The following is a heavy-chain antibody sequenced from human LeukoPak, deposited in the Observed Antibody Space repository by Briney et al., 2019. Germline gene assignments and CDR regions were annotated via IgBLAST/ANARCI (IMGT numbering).Heavy chain of an antibody. J-gene: IGHJ6*03. D-gene: IGHD1-26*01. V-gene: IGHV5-51*01. CDR1: GYSFTSYW. CDR2: IYPGDSDT. Sequence: GESLKISCKGSGYSFTSYWIGWVRQMPGKGLEWMGIIYPGDSDTRYSPSFQGQVTISADKSISTAYLQWSSLKASDTAMYYCARALVGAASNYYYYYYVDVWGKGTTVTVSS. CDR3: ARALVGAASNYYYYYYVDV.